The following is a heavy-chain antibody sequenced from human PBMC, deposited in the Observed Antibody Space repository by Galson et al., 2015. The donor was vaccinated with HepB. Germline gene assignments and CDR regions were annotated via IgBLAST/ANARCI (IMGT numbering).Heavy chain of an antibody. J-gene: IGHJ6*03. D-gene: IGHD6-13*01. V-gene: IGHV4-61*02. CDR3: ARDRPEAAAGIYYYYYYMDV. Sequence: TLSLTCTVSGGSISSGSYYWSWIRQPAGKGLEWIGRIYTSGSTNYNPSLKGRVTMSVDTSKNQFSLKLSSVTAADTAVYYCARDRPEAAAGIYYYYYYMDVWGKGTTVTVSS. CDR1: GGSISSGSYY. CDR2: IYTSGST.